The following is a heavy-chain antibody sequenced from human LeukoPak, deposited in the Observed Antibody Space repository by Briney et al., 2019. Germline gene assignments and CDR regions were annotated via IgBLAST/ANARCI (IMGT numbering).Heavy chain of an antibody. CDR1: GGSISSGSYY. D-gene: IGHD3-16*02. V-gene: IGHV4-61*02. CDR2: IYTSGST. CDR3: ARYDVWGSYRAFDY. J-gene: IGHJ4*02. Sequence: SETLSLTCTVSGGSISSGSYYWSWIRQPAGKGLEWIGRIYTSGSTNYNPSLKSRVTISVDTSKNQFSLKLSSVTAADTAVYYCARYDVWGSYRAFDYWGQGTLVTVSS.